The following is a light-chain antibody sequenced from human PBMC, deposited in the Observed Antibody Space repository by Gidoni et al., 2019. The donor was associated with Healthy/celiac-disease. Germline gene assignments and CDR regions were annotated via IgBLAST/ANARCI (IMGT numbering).Light chain of an antibody. J-gene: IGKJ2*01. CDR2: GAS. CDR1: QSVSGRY. V-gene: IGKV3-20*01. Sequence: EIVLTQSPGTLSLSPGERATLSCRASQSVSGRYLAGYQQKPGQAPRLLIYGASSRATGIPDRFSGSGSGTDFTLTISRLEPEDFAVYYCQQYGSSPYTFGQGTKLEIK. CDR3: QQYGSSPYT.